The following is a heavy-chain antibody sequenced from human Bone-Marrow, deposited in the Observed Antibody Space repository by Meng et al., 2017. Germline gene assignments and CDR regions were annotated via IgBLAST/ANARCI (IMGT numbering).Heavy chain of an antibody. V-gene: IGHV2-5*01. Sequence: IPLQESGPTLVKPTQTLTLTCTFSGFSLSTSGVGVGWIRQPPGKALEWLALIYWNDDKRYSPSLKSRLTITKDTSKNQVVLTMTNMDPVDTATYYCAHSKSSCSGGSCYSSWFDPWGQGTLVTVSS. CDR1: GFSLSTSGVG. CDR3: AHSKSSCSGGSCYSSWFDP. D-gene: IGHD2-15*01. CDR2: IYWNDDK. J-gene: IGHJ5*02.